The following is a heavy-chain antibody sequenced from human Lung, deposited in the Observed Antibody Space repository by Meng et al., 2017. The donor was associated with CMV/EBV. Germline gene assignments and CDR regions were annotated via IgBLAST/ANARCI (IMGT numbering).Heavy chain of an antibody. D-gene: IGHD1-7*01. V-gene: IGHV3-21*01. CDR3: ARDPPDWNYPRSYAFDI. CDR1: GFTFSSYS. J-gene: IGHJ3*02. Sequence: ESLKISXAASGFTFSSYSMNWVRQAPGKGLEWVSSISSSSSYIYYADSVKGRFTISRDNAKNSLYLQMNSLRAEDTAVYYCARDPPDWNYPRSYAFDIWGQGTMVTVSS. CDR2: ISSSSSYI.